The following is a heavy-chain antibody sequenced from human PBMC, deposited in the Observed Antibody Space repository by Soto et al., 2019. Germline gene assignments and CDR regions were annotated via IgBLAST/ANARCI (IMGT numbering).Heavy chain of an antibody. V-gene: IGHV4-59*01. Sequence: QVQLQEAGPGLVKPSETLSLTCTVSGGAISSYYWSWIRQPPGKGLEWIGLIFYSGSTSYNPSLKSRVTISIDTSEYQFSLNLNSVTAADTAVYYCARMIGDPVVSVDSWGQGTPVAVSS. D-gene: IGHD3-10*02. CDR3: ARMIGDPVVSVDS. CDR1: GGAISSYY. J-gene: IGHJ5*01. CDR2: IFYSGST.